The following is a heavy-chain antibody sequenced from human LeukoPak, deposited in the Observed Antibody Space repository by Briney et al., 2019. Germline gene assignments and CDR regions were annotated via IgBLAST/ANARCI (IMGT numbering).Heavy chain of an antibody. D-gene: IGHD2-2*01. CDR3: PKATAVYRQYLEN. CDR2: ISFDGSHT. CDR1: RFTFSACG. J-gene: IGHJ4*02. Sequence: GGSLRLSCAASRFTFSACGMHWVRQAPGKGLEWVAAISFDGSHTYYADSVKGRFTISRDNSMNTLYLKMNSLRAEDTAVYYCPKATAVYRQYLENWGQGTLVTVSS. V-gene: IGHV3-30*18.